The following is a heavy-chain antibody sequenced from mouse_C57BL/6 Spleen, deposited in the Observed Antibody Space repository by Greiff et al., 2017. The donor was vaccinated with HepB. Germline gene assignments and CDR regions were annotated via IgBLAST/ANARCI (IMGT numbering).Heavy chain of an antibody. CDR3: ARGDYYGSSLPWFAY. CDR2: IYPRDGST. CDR1: GYTFTSYD. D-gene: IGHD1-1*01. V-gene: IGHV1-85*01. Sequence: QVHVKQSGPELVKPGASVKLSCKASGYTFTSYDINWVKQRPGQGLEWIGWIYPRDGSTKYNEKFKGKATLTVDTSSSTAYMELHSLTSEDSAVYFCARGDYYGSSLPWFAYWGQGTLVTVSA. J-gene: IGHJ3*01.